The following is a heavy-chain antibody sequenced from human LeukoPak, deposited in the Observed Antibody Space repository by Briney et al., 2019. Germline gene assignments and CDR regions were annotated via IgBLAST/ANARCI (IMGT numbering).Heavy chain of an antibody. J-gene: IGHJ5*02. V-gene: IGHV3-23*01. D-gene: IGHD5-18*01. CDR1: GFTFSSYA. CDR2: ISGSGGST. Sequence: AGGSLRLSCAASGFTFSSYAMSWVCQAPGKGLEWVSAISGSGGSTYSADSVKGRFTISRDNSKNTLYLQMNSLRAEDTAVDYCAKPGGTAMVFLKWFDPWGQGTLVTVSS. CDR3: AKPGGTAMVFLKWFDP.